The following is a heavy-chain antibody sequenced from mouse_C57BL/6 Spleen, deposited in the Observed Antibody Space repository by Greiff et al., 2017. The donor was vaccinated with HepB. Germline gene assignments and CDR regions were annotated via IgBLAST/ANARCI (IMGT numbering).Heavy chain of an antibody. CDR3: TRRGRLWYFDV. J-gene: IGHJ1*03. CDR2: IDPETGGT. CDR1: GYTFTDYE. Sequence: VQGVESGAELVRPGASVTLSCKASGYTFTDYEMHWVKQTPVHGLEWIGAIDPETGGTAYNQKFKGKAILTADKSSSTAYMELRSLTSEDSAVYYCTRRGRLWYFDVWGTGTTVTVSS. V-gene: IGHV1-15*01. D-gene: IGHD2-12*01.